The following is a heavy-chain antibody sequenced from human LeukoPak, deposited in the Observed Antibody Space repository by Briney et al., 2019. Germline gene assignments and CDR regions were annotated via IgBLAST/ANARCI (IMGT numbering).Heavy chain of an antibody. V-gene: IGHV3-30*02. J-gene: IGHJ1*01. CDR3: AKDFLFLALTGPKYFQH. D-gene: IGHD3-9*01. CDR1: GFTFSSYG. Sequence: GGSLRLSCAASGFTFSSYGMHWVRQAPGKGLEWVAFIRYDGSNKYYADSVKGRFTISRDNSKNTLYLQMNSLRAEDTAVYYCAKDFLFLALTGPKYFQHWGQGTLVTVSS. CDR2: IRYDGSNK.